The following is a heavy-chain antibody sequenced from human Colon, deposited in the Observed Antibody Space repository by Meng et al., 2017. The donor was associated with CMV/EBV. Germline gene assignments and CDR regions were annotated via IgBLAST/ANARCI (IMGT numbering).Heavy chain of an antibody. D-gene: IGHD4-17*01. CDR1: DFTFSNAW. CDR3: AQPGGYGDYGMDV. Sequence: GESLKISCAASDFTFSNAWMTWVRQAPGKGLEWVAYVNHRGTTIFYADSVKGRFTISRDNAKNSLYLQMNSLRAEDTAVYYCAQPGGYGDYGMDVWGQGTTVTVSS. V-gene: IGHV3-48*04. J-gene: IGHJ6*02. CDR2: VNHRGTTI.